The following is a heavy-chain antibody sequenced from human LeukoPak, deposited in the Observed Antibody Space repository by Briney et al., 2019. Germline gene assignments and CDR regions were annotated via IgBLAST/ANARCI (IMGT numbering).Heavy chain of an antibody. D-gene: IGHD1-26*01. Sequence: ASVKVSCKASGYTFTSYYMHWVRQAPGQGLEWMGLINPSGGTTRYAQKFQGRVTMTRDLSTSTDYMELSSLRSDDTAVYFCARDNSVGDYAWWFDPWGQGTLVTISS. V-gene: IGHV1-46*01. CDR3: ARDNSVGDYAWWFDP. CDR1: GYTFTSYY. J-gene: IGHJ5*02. CDR2: INPSGGTT.